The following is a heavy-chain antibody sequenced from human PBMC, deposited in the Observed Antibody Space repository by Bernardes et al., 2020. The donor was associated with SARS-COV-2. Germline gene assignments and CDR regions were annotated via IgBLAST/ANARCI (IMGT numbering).Heavy chain of an antibody. CDR2: ISGSGGST. D-gene: IGHD2-2*01. J-gene: IGHJ6*02. CDR1: GFTFSSYA. V-gene: IGHV3-23*01. Sequence: GGSLRLSCAASGFTFSSYAMSWVRQAPGKGLEWVSAISGSGGSTYYADSVKGRFTISRDNSKNTLYLQMNSLRAEDTAVYYCAKDQGLVVPAEGYYYYYYGMDVWGQGTKVTVS. CDR3: AKDQGLVVPAEGYYYYYYGMDV.